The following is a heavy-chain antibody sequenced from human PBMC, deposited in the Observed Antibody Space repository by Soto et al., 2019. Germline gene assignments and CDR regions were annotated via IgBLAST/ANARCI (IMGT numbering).Heavy chain of an antibody. Sequence: EVQLVESGGGLVKPGGSLRLSCAASGFTFSNAWMSWVRQAPGKGLEWVGRIKSKTDGGTTDYAAPVKGRFTISRDDSTNTLYLQMNSLKTEDTAVYYCTTGSSIAARVGRDYWGQGTLVTVSS. J-gene: IGHJ4*02. CDR3: TTGSSIAARVGRDY. D-gene: IGHD6-6*01. CDR2: IKSKTDGGTT. CDR1: GFTFSNAW. V-gene: IGHV3-15*01.